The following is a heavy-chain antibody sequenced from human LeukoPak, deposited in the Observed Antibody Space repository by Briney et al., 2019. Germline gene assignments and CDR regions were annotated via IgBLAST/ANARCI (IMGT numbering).Heavy chain of an antibody. CDR2: ISYDGSNK. J-gene: IGHJ6*02. CDR3: ARDHDWFGEPILLGMDV. V-gene: IGHV3-30-3*01. D-gene: IGHD3-10*01. CDR1: GFSFNSYA. Sequence: GGSLRLSCAASGFSFNSYAFHWVRQAPGKGLEWVAVISYDGSNKYYADSVKGRFTISRDNSKNTLYLQMNSLRAEDTAVYYCARDHDWFGEPILLGMDVWGQGTTVTVSS.